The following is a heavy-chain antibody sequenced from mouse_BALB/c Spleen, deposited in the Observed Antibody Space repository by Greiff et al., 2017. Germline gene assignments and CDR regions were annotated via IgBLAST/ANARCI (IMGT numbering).Heavy chain of an antibody. CDR3: TRSGTGYWYFDV. D-gene: IGHD4-1*01. V-gene: IGHV1-5*01. J-gene: IGHJ1*01. Sequence: EVQLQQSGTVLARPGASVKMSCKASGYSFTSYWMHWVKQRPGQGLEWIGAIYPGNSDTSYNQKFKGKAKLTAVTSASTAYMELSSLTNEDSAVYYCTRSGTGYWYFDVWGAGTTVTVSS. CDR2: IYPGNSDT. CDR1: GYSFTSYW.